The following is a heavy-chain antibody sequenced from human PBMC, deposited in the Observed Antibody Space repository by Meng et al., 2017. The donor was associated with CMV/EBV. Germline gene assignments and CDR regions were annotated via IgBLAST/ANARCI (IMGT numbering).Heavy chain of an antibody. CDR2: MNPNSGGT. J-gene: IGHJ4*02. Sequence: ASVKVSCKASGYTFTSYDINWVRQATGQGLEWMGWMNPNSGGTNYAQKFQGRVTMTRDTSISTAYMELSRLRSDDTAVYYCARASKSSGWSRGAFDYWGQGTLVTVSS. V-gene: IGHV1-2*02. CDR1: GYTFTSYD. CDR3: ARASKSSGWSRGAFDY. D-gene: IGHD6-19*01.